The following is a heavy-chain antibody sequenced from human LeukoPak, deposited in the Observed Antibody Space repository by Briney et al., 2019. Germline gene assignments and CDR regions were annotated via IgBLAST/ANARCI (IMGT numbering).Heavy chain of an antibody. V-gene: IGHV4-30-4*08. CDR1: GGSISSGDYY. CDR3: ARVGAPYYFDY. Sequence: PSETLSLTCTVSGGSISSGDYYWSWIRQPPGKGLEWIGYIYYSGSTYYNPSLKSRVTISVVTSKNQFSLKLSSVTAADTAVYYCARVGAPYYFDYWGQGTLVTVSS. CDR2: IYYSGST. J-gene: IGHJ4*02.